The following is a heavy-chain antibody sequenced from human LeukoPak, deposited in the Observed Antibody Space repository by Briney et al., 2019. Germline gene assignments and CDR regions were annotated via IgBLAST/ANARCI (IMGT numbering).Heavy chain of an antibody. CDR2: IYHSGST. V-gene: IGHV4-38-2*02. CDR1: GYSISSGYY. J-gene: IGHJ3*02. Sequence: SETLSLTCTVSGYSISSGYYWGWIRQPPGKGLEWIGSIYHSGSTYYNPSLTSQVTISVDTSKTQFSLKLRSVTAADTAVYYCARVMALWSDAFDIWGQGTMVTVSS. CDR3: ARVMALWSDAFDI. D-gene: IGHD2-21*01.